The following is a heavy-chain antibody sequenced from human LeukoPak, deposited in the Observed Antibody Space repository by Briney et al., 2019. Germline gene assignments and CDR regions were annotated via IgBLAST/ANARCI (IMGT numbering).Heavy chain of an antibody. J-gene: IGHJ4*02. V-gene: IGHV5-10-1*01. CDR2: IDPSDSYT. CDR1: GYSFTSYW. CDR3: ARLSYYDILTGYYTSYFDY. D-gene: IGHD3-9*01. Sequence: GESLKISCKGSGYSFTSYWISWVRQMPGEGLEWMGRIDPSDSYTNYSPSFQGHVTISADKSISTAYLQWSSLKASDTAMYYCARLSYYDILTGYYTSYFDYWGQGTLVTVSS.